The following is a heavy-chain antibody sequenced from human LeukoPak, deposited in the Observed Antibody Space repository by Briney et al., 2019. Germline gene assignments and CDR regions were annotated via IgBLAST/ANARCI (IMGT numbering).Heavy chain of an antibody. V-gene: IGHV4-4*02. Sequence: SETLSLTCTVSGDSINSLDLWSWVRQPPGKGLEWIGEMYLSGTTHSNPSVKGRVTISIDKSKNQFFLNLSSVTAADTAVYYCAGLVGRYSSGLYYYYFDYWGQGTLVTASS. CDR2: MYLSGTT. CDR1: GDSINSLDL. J-gene: IGHJ4*02. D-gene: IGHD3-22*01. CDR3: AGLVGRYSSGLYYYYFDY.